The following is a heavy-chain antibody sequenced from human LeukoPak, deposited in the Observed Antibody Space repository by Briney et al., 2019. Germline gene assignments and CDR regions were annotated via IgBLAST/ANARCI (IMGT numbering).Heavy chain of an antibody. CDR1: GFTFSNAW. V-gene: IGHV3-15*01. D-gene: IGHD1-1*01. J-gene: IGHJ5*02. CDR2: IKSKTDGGTT. Sequence: GGSLRLSCAASGFTFSNAWMSWVRQAPGKGLEWVGRIKSKTDGGTTDYAAPVKGRLTISRDDSKNTLYLQMNSLKTEDTAVYYCTTDNDYNWFDPWGQGTLVTVSS. CDR3: TTDNDYNWFDP.